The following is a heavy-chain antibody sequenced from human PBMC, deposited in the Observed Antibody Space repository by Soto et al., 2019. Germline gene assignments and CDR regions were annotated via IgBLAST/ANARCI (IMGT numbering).Heavy chain of an antibody. J-gene: IGHJ4*02. Sequence: SETLSLTCAVSGGSISSGGYSWSWIRQPPGKGLEWIGYIYHSGSTYYNPSLKSRLTISRDSFKNTVSLEMTSLRAEDTAFYYCAKGGRQWLVTSDFNYWGQGALVTVSS. CDR1: GGSISSGGYS. CDR2: IYHSGST. CDR3: AKGGRQWLVTSDFNY. D-gene: IGHD6-19*01. V-gene: IGHV4-30-2*02.